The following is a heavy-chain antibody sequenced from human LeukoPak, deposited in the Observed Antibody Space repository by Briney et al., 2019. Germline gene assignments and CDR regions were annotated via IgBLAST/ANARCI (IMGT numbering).Heavy chain of an antibody. J-gene: IGHJ4*02. CDR1: GYTFTGYF. Sequence: ASVKVSCKASGYTFTGYFIHWLRQAPGQGLEWMGWTNPNSGGTNYAQKFQGRVTMTRDTSISTAYMELSRLRSDDTAVYFCACERRGGAPQLWLWGQGTLVTVSS. D-gene: IGHD5-18*01. V-gene: IGHV1-2*02. CDR3: ACERRGGAPQLWL. CDR2: TNPNSGGT.